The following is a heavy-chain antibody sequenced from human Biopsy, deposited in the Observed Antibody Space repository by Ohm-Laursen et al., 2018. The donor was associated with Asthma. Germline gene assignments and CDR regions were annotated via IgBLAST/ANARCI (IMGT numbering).Heavy chain of an antibody. D-gene: IGHD2-15*01. Sequence: SLRLSCSASGFTFSTSWMTWVRQAPGKGLEWVANIKEDGSEKNYVDSVKGRLTISRGNGKNSLYLQMNSLRAEDTAVYYCARDVDLRSVYWGQGTLVTVSS. CDR3: ARDVDLRSVY. J-gene: IGHJ4*02. CDR1: GFTFSTSW. CDR2: IKEDGSEK. V-gene: IGHV3-7*05.